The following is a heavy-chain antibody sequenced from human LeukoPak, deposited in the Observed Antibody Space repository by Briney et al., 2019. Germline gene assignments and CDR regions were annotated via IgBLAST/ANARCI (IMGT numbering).Heavy chain of an antibody. V-gene: IGHV6-1*01. CDR1: GDSVSSNSAA. CDR3: ARVEGFWSGYYYNYYYYGMDV. CDR2: TYYRSKWYN. J-gene: IGHJ6*02. Sequence: SQTLSLTCAISGDSVSSNSAAWNWIRQSPSRGLEWLGRTYYRSKWYNDYAVSVKSRITINPDTSKNQFSLQLNSVTPEDTAVYYCARVEGFWSGYYYNYYYYGMDVWGQGTTVTVSS. D-gene: IGHD3-3*01.